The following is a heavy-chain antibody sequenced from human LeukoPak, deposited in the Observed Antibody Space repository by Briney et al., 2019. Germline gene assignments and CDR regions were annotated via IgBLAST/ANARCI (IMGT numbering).Heavy chain of an antibody. CDR1: GFTFDVSA. V-gene: IGHV3-21*06. D-gene: IGHD1-26*01. CDR3: ARIVESQAFDI. CDR2: ISSSSSYI. J-gene: IGHJ3*02. Sequence: GGSLRLSCAASGFTFDVSAMNWVRQAPGKGLEWVSSISSSSSYIYYADSVKGRFTISRDNAKNSLYLQMNSLRAEDTAVYYCARIVESQAFDIWGQGTMVTVSS.